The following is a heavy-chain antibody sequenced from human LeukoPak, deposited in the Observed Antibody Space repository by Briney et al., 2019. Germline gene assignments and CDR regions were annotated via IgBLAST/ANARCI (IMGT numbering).Heavy chain of an antibody. CDR3: ARSTIYYDSSGYLF. V-gene: IGHV4-39*07. CDR1: GGSISSSSYY. D-gene: IGHD3-22*01. Sequence: KSSETLSLTCTVSGGSISSSSYYWGWIRQPPGKGLEWIGSIYYSGSTYYNPSLKSRVTISVDTSKDQFSLKLSSVTAADTAVYYCARSTIYYDSSGYLFWGQGTLVTVSS. CDR2: IYYSGST. J-gene: IGHJ4*02.